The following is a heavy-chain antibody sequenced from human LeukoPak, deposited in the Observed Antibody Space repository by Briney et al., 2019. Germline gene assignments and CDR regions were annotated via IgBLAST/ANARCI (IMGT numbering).Heavy chain of an antibody. CDR2: IYYSAST. CDR1: GGSISSYY. V-gene: IGHV4-59*01. D-gene: IGHD3-22*01. CDR3: ARDSSGYPTVFDY. J-gene: IGHJ4*02. Sequence: SETLSLTCTVSGGSISSYYWSWIRQPPGKGLEWIGYIYYSASTNYNPSLKSRVTISVDTSKNQFSLKLSSVTAADTAVYYCARDSSGYPTVFDYWGQGTLVTVSS.